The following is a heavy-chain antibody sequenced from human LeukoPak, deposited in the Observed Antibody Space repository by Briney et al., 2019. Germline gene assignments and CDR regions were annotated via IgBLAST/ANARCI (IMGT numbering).Heavy chain of an antibody. V-gene: IGHV3-23*01. CDR3: ARNSGSYQAHY. J-gene: IGHJ4*02. CDR1: GFTFSNYA. Sequence: GGSLRLSCAASGFTFSNYAMSWVRQAPGKGLEWVSGISGSGGSTVYADSVKGRFTISRHDSKNTLCPQMNSLRAGDTAVYYCARNSGSYQAHYWGQGTLVTVSS. D-gene: IGHD1-26*01. CDR2: ISGSGGST.